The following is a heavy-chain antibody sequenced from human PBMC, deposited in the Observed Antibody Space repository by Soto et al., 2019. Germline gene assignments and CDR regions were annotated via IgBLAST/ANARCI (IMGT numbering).Heavy chain of an antibody. D-gene: IGHD1-26*01. CDR2: IYYSGST. Sequence: PSETLSLTCTVSGGSISSYYWSWIRQPPGKGLEWIGYIYYSGSTNYNPSLKSRVTISVDTSKNQFSLKLSSVTAADTAVYYCARVQPEWGPEVSDWGQGTLVTVSS. J-gene: IGHJ4*02. V-gene: IGHV4-59*01. CDR1: GGSISSYY. CDR3: ARVQPEWGPEVSD.